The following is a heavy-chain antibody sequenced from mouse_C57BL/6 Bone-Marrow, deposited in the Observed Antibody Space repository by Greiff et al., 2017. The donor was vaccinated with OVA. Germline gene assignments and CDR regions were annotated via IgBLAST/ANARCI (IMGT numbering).Heavy chain of an antibody. CDR1: GYTFTSYW. CDR3: ARRGTTVVANSFDY. CDR2: IDPSDSET. V-gene: IGHV1-52*01. J-gene: IGHJ2*01. Sequence: VQLQQPGAELVRPGSSVKLSCKASGYTFTSYWMHWVKQRPIQGLEWIGNIDPSDSETHYNQKFKDKATLTVDKSSSTAYMQLSSLTSEDSAVYYCARRGTTVVANSFDYWGQGTTLTVSS. D-gene: IGHD1-1*01.